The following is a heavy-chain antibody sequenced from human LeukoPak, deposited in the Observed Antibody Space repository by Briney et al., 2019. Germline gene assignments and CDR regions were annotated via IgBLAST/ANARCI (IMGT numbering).Heavy chain of an antibody. V-gene: IGHV1-2*02. CDR2: INPNSGGT. CDR3: ARTWGLEDYYYYMDV. CDR1: GYTFTGYH. J-gene: IGHJ6*03. D-gene: IGHD1-26*01. Sequence: ASVKVSCKASGYTFTGYHMHWVRQAPGQGLEWMGWINPNSGGTNYAQKFQGRVTMTRDTSISTAYMELSRLRSDDTAVYYCARTWGLEDYYYYMDVWGKGTTVTVSS.